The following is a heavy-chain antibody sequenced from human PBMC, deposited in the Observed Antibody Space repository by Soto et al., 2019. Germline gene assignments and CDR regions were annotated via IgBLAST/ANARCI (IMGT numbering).Heavy chain of an antibody. Sequence: QVQLQESGPGLVKPSQTLSLTCTVSGGSISSGGYYWSWIRQHPGKGLEWIGYIYYSGSTYYNPSLKRRVTISVDTSKNQFSLKLSSVTAADTAVYYCARDRAIFGVVEGYMDVWGKGTTVTVSS. CDR2: IYYSGST. CDR3: ARDRAIFGVVEGYMDV. CDR1: GGSISSGGYY. J-gene: IGHJ6*03. V-gene: IGHV4-31*03. D-gene: IGHD3-3*01.